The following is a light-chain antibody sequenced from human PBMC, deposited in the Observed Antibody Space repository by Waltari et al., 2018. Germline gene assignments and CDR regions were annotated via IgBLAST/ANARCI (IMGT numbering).Light chain of an antibody. Sequence: DIVMTQSPDSRAVSLGERATINCKSSKSVLHSSNNKNYLAWYQQKPGQPPKLLLYWASTRESGVPDRFSGSGSGTDFTLTISSLQAEDVAVYYCQQYYSTCQFGQGTKVEIK. CDR2: WAS. CDR1: KSVLHSSNNKNY. V-gene: IGKV4-1*01. CDR3: QQYYSTCQ. J-gene: IGKJ1*01.